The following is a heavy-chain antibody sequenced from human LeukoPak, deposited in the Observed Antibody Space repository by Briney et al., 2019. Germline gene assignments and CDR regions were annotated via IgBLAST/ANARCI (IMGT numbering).Heavy chain of an antibody. CDR2: IIPIFGTA. Sequence: ASVKVSCKASGGTFISYAISWVRQAPGQGLEWMGGIIPIFGTANYAQKFQGRVTITADESTSTAYMELSSLKSDDTAIYYCARESQVFWPKETNWFDPWGHGTLVTVAS. CDR1: GGTFISYA. CDR3: ARESQVFWPKETNWFDP. D-gene: IGHD3-3*01. J-gene: IGHJ5*02. V-gene: IGHV1-69*13.